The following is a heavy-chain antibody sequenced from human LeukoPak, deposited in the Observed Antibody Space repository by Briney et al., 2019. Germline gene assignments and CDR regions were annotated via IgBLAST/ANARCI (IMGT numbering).Heavy chain of an antibody. CDR3: ATAFSPADYDYVWGSYRYDY. J-gene: IGHJ4*02. V-gene: IGHV1-24*01. CDR2: FDPEDGET. D-gene: IGHD3-16*02. Sequence: ASVKVSCKVSGYTLTELSMHWVRQAPGRGLEWMGGFDPEDGETIYAQKFQGRVTMTEDTSTDTAYMELSSLGSEDTAVYYCATAFSPADYDYVWGSYRYDYWGQGTLVTVSS. CDR1: GYTLTELS.